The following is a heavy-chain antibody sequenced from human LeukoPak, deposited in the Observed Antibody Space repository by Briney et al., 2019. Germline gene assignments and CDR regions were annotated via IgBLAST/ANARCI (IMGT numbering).Heavy chain of an antibody. CDR2: IIPILGIA. CDR3: ARDRGYSSSYYYYGMDV. Sequence: SVDVSCKASGGTFSSYAISWVRQAPGQGLEWMGRIIPILGIANYAQKFQGRVTITADKSTSTAYMELSSLRSEDTAVYYCARDRGYSSSYYYYGMDVWGQGTTVTVSS. V-gene: IGHV1-69*04. J-gene: IGHJ6*02. D-gene: IGHD2-21*01. CDR1: GGTFSSYA.